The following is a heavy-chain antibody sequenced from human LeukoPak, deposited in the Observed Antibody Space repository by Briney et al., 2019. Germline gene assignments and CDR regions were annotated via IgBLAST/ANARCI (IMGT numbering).Heavy chain of an antibody. CDR2: IRQDGSEK. CDR3: ARLRDDAFDI. Sequence: GGSLRLSCAASGFTFTNAWMSWVRQAPGKGLEWVAYIRQDGSEKNYVDSVKGRFTISRDNSKNTLYLQMNSLRAEDTAVYYCARLRDDAFDIWGQGTMVTVSS. V-gene: IGHV3-7*02. J-gene: IGHJ3*02. CDR1: GFTFTNAW. D-gene: IGHD4-17*01.